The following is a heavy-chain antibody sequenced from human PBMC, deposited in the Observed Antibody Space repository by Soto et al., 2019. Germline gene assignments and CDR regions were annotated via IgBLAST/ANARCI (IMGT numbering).Heavy chain of an antibody. CDR1: GFTFSSYA. CDR2: ISYDGSDK. D-gene: IGHD6-19*01. J-gene: IGHJ3*02. CDR3: ARDRNAIAVAGSAFDI. V-gene: IGHV3-30-3*01. Sequence: GGSLRLSCAASGFTFSSYAMHWVRQAPGKGLEWVAVISYDGSDKYYADSVKGRFTISRDNSKNTLYLQMNSLRAEDTAVYYCARDRNAIAVAGSAFDIWGQGTMVTVS.